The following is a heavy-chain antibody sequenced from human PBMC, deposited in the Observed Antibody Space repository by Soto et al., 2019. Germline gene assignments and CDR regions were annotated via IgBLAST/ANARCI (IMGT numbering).Heavy chain of an antibody. CDR1: GGSISSGDYY. CDR2: IYYSGST. CDR3: ARDKKGSGSYYNPFDY. V-gene: IGHV4-30-4*01. D-gene: IGHD3-10*01. Sequence: PSETLSLTCTVSGGSISSGDYYWSWIRQPPGKGLEWIGYIYYSGSTYYNPSLKSRVTISVDTSKNQFSLKLSSVTAADTAVYYCARDKKGSGSYYNPFDYWGQGTLVTVSS. J-gene: IGHJ4*02.